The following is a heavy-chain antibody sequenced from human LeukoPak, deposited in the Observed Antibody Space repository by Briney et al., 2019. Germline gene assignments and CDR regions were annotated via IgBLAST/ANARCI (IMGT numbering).Heavy chain of an antibody. Sequence: GGSLRLSCAASGFIFSSYSMSWVRQAPGKGLEWVSSISTSSSYIYYADSVKGRFTISRDNAKNSLYLQMNSLRADDTAVYYCARDRSQEFDPWGQGTLVTVSS. V-gene: IGHV3-21*01. CDR2: ISTSSSYI. CDR3: ARDRSQEFDP. D-gene: IGHD3-10*01. CDR1: GFIFSSYS. J-gene: IGHJ5*02.